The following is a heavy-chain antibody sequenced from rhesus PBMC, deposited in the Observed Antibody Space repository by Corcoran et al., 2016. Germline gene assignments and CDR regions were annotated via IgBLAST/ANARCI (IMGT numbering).Heavy chain of an antibody. Sequence: EVQLVESGGGLAKPGGSLRLSCAASGFTFSDYYMDWVRPAPGKGLEWVSRISNGGGSTWYADSVKGRFTISRENAKNTLYFQMNSLRAEDTAVYYCARDREVAAGRPIDYWGQGVLVTVSS. D-gene: IGHD6-13*01. J-gene: IGHJ4*01. CDR1: GFTFSDYY. CDR2: ISNGGGST. V-gene: IGHV3-178*01. CDR3: ARDREVAAGRPIDY.